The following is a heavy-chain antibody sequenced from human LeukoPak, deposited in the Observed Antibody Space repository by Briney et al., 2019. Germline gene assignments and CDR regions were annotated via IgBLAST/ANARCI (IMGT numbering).Heavy chain of an antibody. Sequence: SETLSLTCAVYGGTLIGYDWGWIRQPPGKGLEWIGEINHSGSTNYSPSLKSRVTISIDTSRNQFSLKVNSVTAADTAVYYCAMVLYHSGRPGPWGQGTLVTVSS. CDR2: INHSGST. CDR1: GGTLIGYD. J-gene: IGHJ5*02. CDR3: AMVLYHSGRPGP. D-gene: IGHD2/OR15-2a*01. V-gene: IGHV4-34*08.